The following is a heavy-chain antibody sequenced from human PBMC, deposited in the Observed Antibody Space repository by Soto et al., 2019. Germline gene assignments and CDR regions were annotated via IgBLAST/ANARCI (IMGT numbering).Heavy chain of an antibody. CDR1: GYTFTSYG. CDR3: ARQRGYSYGSYNWFDP. D-gene: IGHD5-18*01. CDR2: ISAYNGNT. Sequence: QVXLVQSGAEVKKPGASVKVSCKASGYTFTSYGISWVRQAPGQGLEWMGWISAYNGNTNYAQKLQGKSTMTTDTSTSTAYMKLRSLRSDDTAVYYCARQRGYSYGSYNWFDPWGQGTLVTVSS. J-gene: IGHJ5*02. V-gene: IGHV1-18*01.